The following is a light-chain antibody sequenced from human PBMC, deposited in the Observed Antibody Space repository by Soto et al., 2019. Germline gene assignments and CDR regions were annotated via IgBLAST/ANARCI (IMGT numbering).Light chain of an antibody. V-gene: IGKV3-20*01. CDR2: GAS. J-gene: IGKJ2*01. CDR3: RQYGSSPSYT. Sequence: EIVLTQSPGTLSLSPGERATLSCRASQSVSSSSYLAWYQQKPGQAPRLLIYGASSRATGIQDRFSGSGSATDFTLTISRLEPEDFAVYYCRQYGSSPSYTFGQGTKLEIK. CDR1: QSVSSSSY.